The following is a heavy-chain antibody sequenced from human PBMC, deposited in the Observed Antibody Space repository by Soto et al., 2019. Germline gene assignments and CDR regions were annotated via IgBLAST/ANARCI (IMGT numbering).Heavy chain of an antibody. CDR2: IWYDGSNK. CDR3: ASELCFGELFLDYYYYGMDV. CDR1: GFTFSSYG. J-gene: IGHJ6*02. Sequence: QVQLVESGGGVVQPGRSLRLSCAASGFTFSSYGMHWVRQAPGKGLEWVAVIWYDGSNKYYADSVKGRFTISRDNSKNALYLQMNSLRAENTAVYYWASELCFGELFLDYYYYGMDVWGQGTTVTVSS. V-gene: IGHV3-33*01. D-gene: IGHD3-10*01.